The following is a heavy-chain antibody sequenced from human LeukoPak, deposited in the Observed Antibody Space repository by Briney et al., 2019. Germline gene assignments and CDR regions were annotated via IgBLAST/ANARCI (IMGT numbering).Heavy chain of an antibody. D-gene: IGHD3-9*01. V-gene: IGHV1-69*04. J-gene: IGHJ4*02. Sequence: ASVTVSFKASAGTFSSYAISWVRQAPGQGLERMGRIIPILGIANYAQKFQGRVTITADKSTSTAYMELSSLRSEDTAAYYCAGGGGEYDILTGSVLDYWGQGTLVTVSS. CDR3: AGGGGEYDILTGSVLDY. CDR1: AGTFSSYA. CDR2: IIPILGIA.